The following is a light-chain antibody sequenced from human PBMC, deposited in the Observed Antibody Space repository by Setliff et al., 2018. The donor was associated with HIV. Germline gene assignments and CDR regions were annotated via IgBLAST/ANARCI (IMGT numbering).Light chain of an antibody. V-gene: IGLV1-47*01. CDR3: AAWNDRPTGIYV. CDR1: SSNIETHY. Sequence: ALAQPPSASGAPGQTVTISCSGSSSNIETHYVYWYQQFPGTAPKLLIYRNDQRPSGVPARFSGSKSGTSAALTISDLRAEDEAEYFCAAWNDRPTGIYVFGTGTKVTVL. CDR2: RND. J-gene: IGLJ1*01.